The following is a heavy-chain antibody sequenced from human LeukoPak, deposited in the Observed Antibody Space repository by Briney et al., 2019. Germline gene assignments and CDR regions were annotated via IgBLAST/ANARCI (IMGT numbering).Heavy chain of an antibody. CDR2: IKQDGSKE. CDR3: TRVGYIDEGIDY. J-gene: IGHJ4*02. CDR1: GFPFSSYW. D-gene: IGHD5-24*01. Sequence: GGSLRLSCVDSGFPFSSYWMTWVRQAPGKGLEWVANIKQDGSKESYVDSVKGRFTISRDNAKNSLYLQMNSLRAEDTAIYYCTRVGYIDEGIDYWGQGTLVTVSS. V-gene: IGHV3-7*04.